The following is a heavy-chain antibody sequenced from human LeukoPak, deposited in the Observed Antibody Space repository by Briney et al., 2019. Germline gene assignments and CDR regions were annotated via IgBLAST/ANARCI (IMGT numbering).Heavy chain of an antibody. Sequence: SETLSPTCTVSGGSISSQYWSWIRQPPGRGLEWIGYISYSGSTKYNPSLKSRVTISVDTSKNQFSLKLSSMTAADTAVYYCARLRFLEWLFPWFDPCGEATLVTVSS. J-gene: IGHJ5*02. V-gene: IGHV4-59*08. D-gene: IGHD3-3*01. CDR3: ARLRFLEWLFPWFDP. CDR1: GGSISSQY. CDR2: ISYSGST.